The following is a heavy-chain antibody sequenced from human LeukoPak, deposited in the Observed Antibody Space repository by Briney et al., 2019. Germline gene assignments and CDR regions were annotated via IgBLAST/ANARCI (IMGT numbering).Heavy chain of an antibody. CDR2: IIPIFGTA. D-gene: IGHD3-16*01. V-gene: IGHV1-69*06. J-gene: IGHJ5*02. Sequence: ASVKVSCKASGGTFSSYAISWVRQAPGQGLEWMGGIIPIFGTANYAQKFQGRVTITADKSTSTAYMGLSSLRSEDTAVYYCARRIDRGWGSMFDPWGQGTLVTVSS. CDR1: GGTFSSYA. CDR3: ARRIDRGWGSMFDP.